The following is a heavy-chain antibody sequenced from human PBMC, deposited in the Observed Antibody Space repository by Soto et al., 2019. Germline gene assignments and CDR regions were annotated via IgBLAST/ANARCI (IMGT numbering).Heavy chain of an antibody. V-gene: IGHV3-23*01. Sequence: PGGSLRLSCAASGFTLSSYAMSWVRQAPGKGLDWVSAISGSGGSTYYADSVKGRFTISRDNSKNTLYLQMNSLRAEDTAVYYCVGTFGSGSYYYGISPWFDPWGQGTLVTVSS. CDR2: ISGSGGST. CDR3: VGTFGSGSYYYGISPWFDP. CDR1: GFTLSSYA. J-gene: IGHJ5*02. D-gene: IGHD3-10*01.